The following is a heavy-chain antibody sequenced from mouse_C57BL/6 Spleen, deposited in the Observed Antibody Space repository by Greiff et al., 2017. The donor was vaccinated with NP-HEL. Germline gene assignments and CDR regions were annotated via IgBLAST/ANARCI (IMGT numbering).Heavy chain of an antibody. CDR2: IGPETGGT. J-gene: IGHJ1*03. CDR3: TRGGYPTHWYFDV. V-gene: IGHV1-15*01. Sequence: QVQLQQSGAELVRPGASVTLSCKASGYTFTDYEMHWVKQTPVHGLEWIGAIGPETGGTAYNQKFKGKAILTADKSSSTAYMELRSLTSEDSAVYYCTRGGYPTHWYFDVWGTGTTVTVSS. CDR1: GYTFTDYE.